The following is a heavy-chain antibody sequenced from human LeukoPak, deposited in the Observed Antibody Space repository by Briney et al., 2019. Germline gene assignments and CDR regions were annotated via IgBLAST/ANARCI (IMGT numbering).Heavy chain of an antibody. Sequence: GGSLRLSCTSSGFTASSTYISWVRQAPGKGLEWGSVIYSGGRADYTDSVKDRFTISRDASKNTVFLQMNSLRVEDTAVYYCARVNRGDAFDIWGQGTLVTVSS. CDR1: GFTASSTY. D-gene: IGHD3-16*02. CDR3: ARVNRGDAFDI. CDR2: IYSGGRA. J-gene: IGHJ3*02. V-gene: IGHV3-53*01.